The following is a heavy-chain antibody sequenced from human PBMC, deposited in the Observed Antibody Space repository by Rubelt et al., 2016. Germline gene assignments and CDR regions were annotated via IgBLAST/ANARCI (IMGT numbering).Heavy chain of an antibody. V-gene: IGHV7-4-1*02. D-gene: IGHD6-13*01. CDR1: GYTFTSYA. CDR2: INTNTGNS. CDR3: ARDPSSWQGWLL. Sequence: QVQLVQSGSELKKPGASVKVSCKASGYTFTSYAMNWVRQAPGQGLEWMGWINTNTGNSTYAQGFIGRLAFSLETLVSTAYLQISSLKAEDTAVYYCARDPSSWQGWLLWGQGTLVTVSS. J-gene: IGHJ4*02.